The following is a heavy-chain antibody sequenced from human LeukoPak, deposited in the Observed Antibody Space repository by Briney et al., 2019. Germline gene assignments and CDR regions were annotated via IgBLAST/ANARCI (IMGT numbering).Heavy chain of an antibody. V-gene: IGHV1-24*01. D-gene: IGHD5-18*01. CDR2: FDPEDGET. CDR3: ATAFGGYSYGSLWFDP. J-gene: IGHJ5*02. CDR1: GYTLTELS. Sequence: VASVKVSCKVSGYTLTELSMHWVRQAPGKGLEWMGGFDPEDGETIYAQKFQGRVTMTEDTSTDTAYMELSSLRSEGTAVYYCATAFGGYSYGSLWFDPWGQGTLVTVSS.